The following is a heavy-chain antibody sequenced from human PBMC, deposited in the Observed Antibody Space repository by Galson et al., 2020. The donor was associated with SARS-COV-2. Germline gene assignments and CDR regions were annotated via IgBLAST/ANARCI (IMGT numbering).Heavy chain of an antibody. CDR1: GGSISSSSYY. Sequence: SETLSLTCTVSGGSISSSSYYWGWIRQPPGKGLEWIGSIYYSGSTYYNPSLKSRVTISVDTSKNQFSLKLSSVTAADTAVYYCARHFVLFVVVTEYFDYWGQGTLVTVSS. D-gene: IGHD2-21*02. CDR2: IYYSGST. CDR3: ARHFVLFVVVTEYFDY. V-gene: IGHV4-39*01. J-gene: IGHJ4*02.